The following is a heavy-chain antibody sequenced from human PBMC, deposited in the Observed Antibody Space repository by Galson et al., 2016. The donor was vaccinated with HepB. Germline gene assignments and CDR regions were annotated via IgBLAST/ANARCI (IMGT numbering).Heavy chain of an antibody. Sequence: TLSLTCTVSGASISSDNYYWSWIRQPAGEGPEWIGLIYTSGSTSYNPSLKSRVSISIDRSANLLSLRLTSVTAADTAVYFCARVLPALLDYYFDYWGQGTLVTVSS. CDR3: ARVLPALLDYYFDY. D-gene: IGHD3/OR15-3a*01. J-gene: IGHJ4*02. CDR2: IYTSGST. CDR1: GASISSDNYY. V-gene: IGHV4-61*02.